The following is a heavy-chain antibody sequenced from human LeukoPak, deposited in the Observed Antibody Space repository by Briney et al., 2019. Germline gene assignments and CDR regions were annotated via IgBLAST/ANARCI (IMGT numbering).Heavy chain of an antibody. CDR1: GGTFSSYA. J-gene: IGHJ6*02. Sequence: GASVKVSCKASGGTFSSYAISWVRQAPGQGLEWMGWINPNSGGTNYAQKFQGWVTMTRDTSISTAYMELSRLRSDDTAVYYCARDPSTYSSSSYYYYYGMDVWGQGTTVTVSS. D-gene: IGHD6-6*01. V-gene: IGHV1-2*04. CDR3: ARDPSTYSSSSYYYYYGMDV. CDR2: INPNSGGT.